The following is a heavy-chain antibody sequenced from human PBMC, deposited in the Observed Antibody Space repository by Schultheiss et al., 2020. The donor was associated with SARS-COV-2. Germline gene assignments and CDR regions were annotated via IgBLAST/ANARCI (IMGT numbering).Heavy chain of an antibody. D-gene: IGHD2-21*01. Sequence: SETLSLTCAVYGGSFSGYYWSWIRQPPGKGLEWIGYISYSGSAYYNPSLKSRVTISLDTSNNQLSLILSSVTAADTAVYYCARRAYCGDDCFHFDYWGQGTRSPSPQ. CDR2: ISYSGSA. CDR1: GGSFSGYY. V-gene: IGHV4-59*08. CDR3: ARRAYCGDDCFHFDY. J-gene: IGHJ4*02.